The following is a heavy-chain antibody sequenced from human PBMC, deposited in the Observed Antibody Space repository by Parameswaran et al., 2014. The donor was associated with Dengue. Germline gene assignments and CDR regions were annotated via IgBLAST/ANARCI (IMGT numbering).Heavy chain of an antibody. CDR2: INHSGST. Sequence: RWIRQPPGKGLEWIGEINHSGSTNYNPSLKSRVTISVDTSKNQFSLKLSSVTAADTAVYYCARLPYSSSSLDYWGQGTLVTVSS. V-gene: IGHV4-34*01. CDR3: ARLPYSSSSLDY. D-gene: IGHD6-13*01. J-gene: IGHJ4*02.